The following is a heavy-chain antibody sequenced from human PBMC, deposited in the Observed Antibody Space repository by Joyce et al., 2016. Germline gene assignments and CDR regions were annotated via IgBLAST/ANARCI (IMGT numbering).Heavy chain of an antibody. J-gene: IGHJ4*02. CDR1: GASVSSGGYS. V-gene: IGHV4-30-2*01. CDR3: ASGFNFKGRSFFDY. D-gene: IGHD3-10*01. Sequence: QLQLQESGSGLVKPSQTLSLTCAVCGASVSSGGYSWSWIRQPPGKGLEWIGYIYHNESTYYNPSLKSRVTISVDRSKNQFSLKLASVTAADTAVYYCASGFNFKGRSFFDYWGQGALVTVSS. CDR2: IYHNEST.